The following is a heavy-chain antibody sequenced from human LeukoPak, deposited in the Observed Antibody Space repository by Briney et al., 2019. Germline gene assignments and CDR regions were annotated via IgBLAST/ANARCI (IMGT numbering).Heavy chain of an antibody. CDR2: VYYSGST. D-gene: IGHD2-15*01. CDR3: ARIHRYCSGGACYVLDN. J-gene: IGHJ4*02. V-gene: IGHV4-59*02. CDR1: GGSVSGYY. Sequence: PSETLSLTCVVSGGSVSGYYWGWIRQPPGRGPEWIGYVYYSGSTNYNPSFKSRITISVDTSRNQFSLQLSSVTAADTAVYYCARIHRYCSGGACYVLDNWGQGTLVAVSS.